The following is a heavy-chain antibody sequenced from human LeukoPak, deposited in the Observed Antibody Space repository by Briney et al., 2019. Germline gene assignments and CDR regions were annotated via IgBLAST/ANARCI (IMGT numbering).Heavy chain of an antibody. D-gene: IGHD6-19*01. J-gene: IGHJ4*02. CDR3: ARDRAYRAVAGTRGFDY. Sequence: ASVKVSCKASGYTFTSYGISWVRQAPGQGLEWMGWISAYNGNTNYAQKLQGRVTMTTDTSTSTAYMELRSLRSDDTAVYYCARDRAYRAVAGTRGFDYWGQGTLVTVSS. CDR2: ISAYNGNT. CDR1: GYTFTSYG. V-gene: IGHV1-18*01.